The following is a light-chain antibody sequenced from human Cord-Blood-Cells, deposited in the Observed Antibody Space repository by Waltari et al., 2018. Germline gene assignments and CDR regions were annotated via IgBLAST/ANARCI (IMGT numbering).Light chain of an antibody. CDR2: WAS. J-gene: IGKJ1*01. CDR1: QSVLYSPNNKNY. Sequence: DIVMTQSPDSLAVSLGERAHINCKSSQSVLYSPNNKNYLAWDQQKPGQPPKLLIYWASTRESGVPDRFSGSGSGTDFTLTISSLQAEDVAVYYCQQYYSTPRTFGQGTKVEIK. CDR3: QQYYSTPRT. V-gene: IGKV4-1*01.